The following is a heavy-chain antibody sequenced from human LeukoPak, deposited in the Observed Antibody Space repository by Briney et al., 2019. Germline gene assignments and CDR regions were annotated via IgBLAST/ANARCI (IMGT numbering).Heavy chain of an antibody. CDR2: INHSGST. CDR3: ARVPGRGWLGGYARYHGMDV. CDR1: GGSFSGYY. J-gene: IGHJ6*02. Sequence: PSETLSLTCAVYGGSFSGYYWSWIRQPPGKGLEWIGEINHSGSTNYNPSLKSRVTISVDTSKNQFSLKLSSVTAADTAVYYCARVPGRGWLGGYARYHGMDVWGQGTTVTVSS. V-gene: IGHV4-34*01. D-gene: IGHD5-12*01.